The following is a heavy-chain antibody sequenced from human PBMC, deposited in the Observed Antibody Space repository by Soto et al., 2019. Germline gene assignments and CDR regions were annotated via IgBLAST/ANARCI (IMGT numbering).Heavy chain of an antibody. CDR3: ARGLPPYYYGSGSYSLPYYFDY. J-gene: IGHJ4*02. Sequence: PSETLSLTCSVSGGSISSPSYYWSWIRQPPGKGLEWIGYIYYSGSTNYNPSLKSRVTISVDTSKNQFSLKLSSVTAADTAVYYCARGLPPYYYGSGSYSLPYYFDYWGQGTLVTVSS. CDR1: GGSISSPSYY. CDR2: IYYSGST. V-gene: IGHV4-61*01. D-gene: IGHD3-10*01.